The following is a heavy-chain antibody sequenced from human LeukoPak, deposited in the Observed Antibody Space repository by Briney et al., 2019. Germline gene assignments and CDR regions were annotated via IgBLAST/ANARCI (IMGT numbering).Heavy chain of an antibody. Sequence: GASVKVSCKASGYTFTGYYMHWVRQAPGQGLEWMGWMNPNSGNTGYAQKFQGRVTMTRDTSTSTVYMELSSLRSGDTAVYYCARFAVHRRLAVAGQFGLDYWGQGTLVTVSS. CDR1: GYTFTGYY. CDR3: ARFAVHRRLAVAGQFGLDY. J-gene: IGHJ4*02. D-gene: IGHD6-19*01. V-gene: IGHV1-8*02. CDR2: MNPNSGNT.